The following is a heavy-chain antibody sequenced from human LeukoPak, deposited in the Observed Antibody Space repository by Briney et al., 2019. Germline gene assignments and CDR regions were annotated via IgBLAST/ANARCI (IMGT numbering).Heavy chain of an antibody. D-gene: IGHD4-23*01. J-gene: IGHJ3*02. Sequence: QAGGSLRLSCAASGFTFSSYGMHWVRQAPGKGLEWVAFIRYDGSNKYYTDSVKGRFTISRDNSKNTLYLQMNSLRAEDTAVYYCAKDALRWCCDAFDIWGQGTMVTVSS. V-gene: IGHV3-30*02. CDR3: AKDALRWCCDAFDI. CDR2: IRYDGSNK. CDR1: GFTFSSYG.